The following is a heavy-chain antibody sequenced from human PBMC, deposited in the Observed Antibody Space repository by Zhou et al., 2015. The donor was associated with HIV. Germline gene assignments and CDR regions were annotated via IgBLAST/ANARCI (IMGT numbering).Heavy chain of an antibody. CDR2: LNPQTGSA. D-gene: IGHD6-6*01. J-gene: IGHJ2*01. CDR1: GYSFSSYD. CDR3: ARDRGGATRPGWRYFDL. V-gene: IGHV1-8*01. Sequence: QVQLVQSGAEVRQPGASVKVSCRASGYSFSSYDINWIRQAPGQGLEWMGWLNPQTGSAVYAQKFQGRVTMTRNTSIRTVYMELSRLRSDDGAVYFCARDRGGATRPGWRYFDLWGRGTQVTVSS.